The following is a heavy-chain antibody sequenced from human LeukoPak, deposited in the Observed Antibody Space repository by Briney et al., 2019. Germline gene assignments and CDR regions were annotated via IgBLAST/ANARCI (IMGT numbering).Heavy chain of an antibody. Sequence: ASVKVSCKASGYTFTGYYMHWVRQAPGQGLEWMGWINPNSGGTNYAQKFQGRVTMTMDTSISTAYMELSRLRSDDTAVYYCASRERSSTSFRFDPWGQGTLVTVSS. J-gene: IGHJ5*02. V-gene: IGHV1-2*02. CDR2: INPNSGGT. CDR1: GYTFTGYY. CDR3: ASRERSSTSFRFDP. D-gene: IGHD2-2*01.